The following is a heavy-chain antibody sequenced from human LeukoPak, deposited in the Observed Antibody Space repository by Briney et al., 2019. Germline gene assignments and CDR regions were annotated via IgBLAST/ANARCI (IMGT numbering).Heavy chain of an antibody. J-gene: IGHJ4*02. Sequence: SKTLSLTCTVSGGSISSSSYYWGWIRQPPGKGLEWIGSIYYSGSTYYNPSLKSRVTISVDTSKNQFSLKLSSVTAADTAVYYCARVFTTGHFDYWGQGTLVTVSS. D-gene: IGHD3-22*01. V-gene: IGHV4-39*01. CDR1: GGSISSSSYY. CDR2: IYYSGST. CDR3: ARVFTTGHFDY.